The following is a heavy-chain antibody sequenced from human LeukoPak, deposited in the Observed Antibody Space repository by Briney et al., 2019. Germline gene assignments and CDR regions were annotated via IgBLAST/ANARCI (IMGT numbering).Heavy chain of an antibody. V-gene: IGHV3-48*03. CDR1: AFTFSSYE. Sequence: GGSLILSCSASAFTFSSYEMNCVRQATGKGLEWVSYISSSGSTIYYADSVKGRFTISRDNAKKSLYLQMNSLRAEDTAVYYCERGGRYYYDSSGYYPFDYWGQGTLVTVSS. CDR2: ISSSGSTI. D-gene: IGHD3-22*01. J-gene: IGHJ4*02. CDR3: ERGGRYYYDSSGYYPFDY.